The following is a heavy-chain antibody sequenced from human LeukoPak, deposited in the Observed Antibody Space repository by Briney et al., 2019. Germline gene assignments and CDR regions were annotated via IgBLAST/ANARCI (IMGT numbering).Heavy chain of an antibody. Sequence: SVTVSYKASGGTFSSYAISWVRQAPGQGLEWMGGIIPIFGTANYAQKFQGRVTITADESTSTAYMELSSLRSEDTAVYYCARDRIAVAGNSDFDYWGQGTLVTVSS. CDR1: GGTFSSYA. D-gene: IGHD6-19*01. V-gene: IGHV1-69*01. CDR3: ARDRIAVAGNSDFDY. J-gene: IGHJ4*02. CDR2: IIPIFGTA.